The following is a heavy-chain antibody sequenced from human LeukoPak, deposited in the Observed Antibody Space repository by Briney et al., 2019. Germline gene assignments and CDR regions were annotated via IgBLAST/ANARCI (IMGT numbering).Heavy chain of an antibody. D-gene: IGHD6-13*01. Sequence: ASVKVSCKASGGTFSSYAISWVRQAPGQGLEWMGRIIPILGIANYAQKFQGRVTITADKSTSTAYMELSSLRSEDTAVYYCASIAAAGTGTFYYYYGMDVWGQGTTVTVSS. V-gene: IGHV1-69*04. CDR1: GGTFSSYA. CDR3: ASIAAAGTGTFYYYYGMDV. CDR2: IIPILGIA. J-gene: IGHJ6*02.